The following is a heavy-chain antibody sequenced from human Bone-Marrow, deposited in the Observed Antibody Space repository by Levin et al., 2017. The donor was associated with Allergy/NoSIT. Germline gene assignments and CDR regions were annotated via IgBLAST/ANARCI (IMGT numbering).Heavy chain of an antibody. D-gene: IGHD3-22*01. CDR2: IKSKTDGGTT. J-gene: IGHJ4*02. Sequence: PGGSLRLSCAASGFTFSNAWMSWVRQAPGKGLEWVGRIKSKTDGGTTDYAAPVKGRFTISRDDSKNTLYLQMNSLKTEDTAVYYCTTDLAQSYYYDSSGYYPIDYWGQGTPVTVSS. CDR1: GFTFSNAW. CDR3: TTDLAQSYYYDSSGYYPIDY. V-gene: IGHV3-15*01.